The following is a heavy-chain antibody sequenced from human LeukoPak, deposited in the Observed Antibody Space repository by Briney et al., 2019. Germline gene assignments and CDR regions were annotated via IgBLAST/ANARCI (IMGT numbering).Heavy chain of an antibody. V-gene: IGHV1-46*01. J-gene: IGHJ6*02. Sequence: ASVKVSCEASGYTFTSYYMHWVRQAPGQGLEWMGIINPSGGSTSYAQKFQGRVTMTRDTSTSTVYMELSSLRSEDTAVYYCARGSNDFWSGYSYGMDVWGQGTTVTVSS. CDR3: ARGSNDFWSGYSYGMDV. CDR1: GYTFTSYY. CDR2: INPSGGST. D-gene: IGHD3-3*01.